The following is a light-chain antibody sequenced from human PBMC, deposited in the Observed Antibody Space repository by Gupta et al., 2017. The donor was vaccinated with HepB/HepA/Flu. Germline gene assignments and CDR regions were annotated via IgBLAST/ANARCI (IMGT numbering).Light chain of an antibody. J-gene: IGKJ5*01. CDR1: QSLLHRDGYNY. CDR3: MQAIQFPIT. V-gene: IGKV2-28*01. Sequence: DFFMTQSPLPLPVTPGEPASISCRSSQSLLHRDGYNYLDWYQQKPGQSPKRLIYLGSNRASGVPGRFSGSGSGTNFTLKISRVEAEDVGIYYCMQAIQFPITFGQGTRLEIK. CDR2: LGS.